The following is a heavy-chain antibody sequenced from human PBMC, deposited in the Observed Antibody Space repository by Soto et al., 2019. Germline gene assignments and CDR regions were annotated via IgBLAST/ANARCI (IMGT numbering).Heavy chain of an antibody. CDR3: ARGGYSYGYSFDY. J-gene: IGHJ4*02. D-gene: IGHD5-18*01. V-gene: IGHV4-59*01. CDR2: IYYSGST. Sequence: SETLSLTCTVSGGSISSYYWSWIRQPPGKGLEWIGYIYYSGSTNDNPPLKSRVTISVDTSKNQFSLKLSSVTAADTAVYYCARGGYSYGYSFDYWGQGTLVTVSS. CDR1: GGSISSYY.